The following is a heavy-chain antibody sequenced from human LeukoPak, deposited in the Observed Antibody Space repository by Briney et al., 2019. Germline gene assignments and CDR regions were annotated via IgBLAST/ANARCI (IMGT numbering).Heavy chain of an antibody. V-gene: IGHV1-46*01. CDR1: GYTFTSYY. J-gene: IGHJ4*02. CDR2: INPSGGST. CDR3: ARSAVEMATISHFDY. D-gene: IGHD5-24*01. Sequence: GASVKVSCKASGYTFTSYYMHWVRQAPGQGLEWMGIINPSGGSTSYAQKFQGRVTMTRDTSTSTVYMELSSLRSEDTAVYYCARSAVEMATISHFDYWGQGTLVTVSS.